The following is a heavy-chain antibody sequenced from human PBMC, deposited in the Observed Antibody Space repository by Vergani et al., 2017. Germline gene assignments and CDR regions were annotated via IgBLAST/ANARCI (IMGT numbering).Heavy chain of an antibody. CDR3: AGTGYSKGWSYY. CDR1: GFTFSRYG. D-gene: IGHD6-19*01. CDR2: IRYDGSNK. J-gene: IGHJ4*02. Sequence: QVQLVESGGGVVQPGGSLRLSCAASGFTFSRYGVHWVRQAPGKGMEWVAFIRYDGSNKYYADSVKGRFTISRDNSKKTLFLQMNSLRAEDTAVYYCAGTGYSKGWSYYWDQGTLVTVS. V-gene: IGHV3-30*02.